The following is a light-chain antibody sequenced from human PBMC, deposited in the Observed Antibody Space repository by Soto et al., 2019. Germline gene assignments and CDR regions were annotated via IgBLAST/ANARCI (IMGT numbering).Light chain of an antibody. Sequence: QSALTQPASVSGSPGQSITISCTGTSSDVGGYNYVSWYQQHPGKAPKLIIYEVTHRPSGISSRFSGSRSGNTASLTISGLQPEDEGDYYCSAYTARSTLVFGGGTKLTVL. J-gene: IGLJ3*02. V-gene: IGLV2-14*01. CDR3: SAYTARSTLV. CDR2: EVT. CDR1: SSDVGGYNY.